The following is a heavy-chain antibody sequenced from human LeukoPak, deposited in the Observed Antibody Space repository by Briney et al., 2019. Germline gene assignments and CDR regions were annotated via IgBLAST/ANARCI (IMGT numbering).Heavy chain of an antibody. Sequence: SETLSLTCAVYGGSFSGYYWSWIRQPPGKGLEWIGEINHSGSTNYNPSLKSRVTISVDTSKNQFSLKLSSVTAADTAVYYCARGNTKRWLLTSKWVWVDPWGQGTLVTVSS. V-gene: IGHV4-34*01. CDR3: ARGNTKRWLLTSKWVWVDP. D-gene: IGHD4-23*01. CDR1: GGSFSGYY. CDR2: INHSGST. J-gene: IGHJ5*02.